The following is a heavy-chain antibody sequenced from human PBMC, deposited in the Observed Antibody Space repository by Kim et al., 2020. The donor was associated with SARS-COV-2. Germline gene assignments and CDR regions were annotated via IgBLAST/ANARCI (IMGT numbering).Heavy chain of an antibody. Sequence: SYAVTNKDYAESVRGRFTISRDNPRNTLDLQMNSLRAEDTAVYYCGGNDYWGQGTLVTVSP. D-gene: IGHD3-16*01. V-gene: IGHV3-30-3*01. CDR3: GGNDY. CDR2: SYAVTNK. J-gene: IGHJ4*02.